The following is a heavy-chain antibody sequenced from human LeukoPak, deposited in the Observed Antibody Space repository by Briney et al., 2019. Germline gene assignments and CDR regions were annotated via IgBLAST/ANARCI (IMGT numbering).Heavy chain of an antibody. J-gene: IGHJ4*02. CDR2: ISSSGSTR. CDR1: GFTLSSYE. D-gene: IGHD2/OR15-2a*01. Sequence: PGGSQRLSCAASGFTLSSYEMNWVRQAPGKGLEWISYISSSGSTRYYADSVKGRFTISSDNAKKSLYLQMNSLRAEDTAVYYCARGIGVDYWGQGTLVTVS. CDR3: ARGIGVDY. V-gene: IGHV3-48*03.